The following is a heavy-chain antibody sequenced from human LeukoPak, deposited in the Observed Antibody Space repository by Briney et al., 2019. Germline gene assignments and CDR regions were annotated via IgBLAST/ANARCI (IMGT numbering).Heavy chain of an antibody. J-gene: IGHJ6*03. CDR3: ARRDNEYQLLWVYHYYYYMDV. CDR2: MNPNSGNT. V-gene: IGHV1-8*01. D-gene: IGHD2-2*01. CDR1: GYTFTSYD. Sequence: ASVKVSCKASGYTFTSYDINWVRQATGQGLEWMGWMNPNSGNTGYAQKFQGRVTMTRNTSISTAYMELSSLRSEDTAVYYCARRDNEYQLLWVYHYYYYMDVWGKGTTVTVSS.